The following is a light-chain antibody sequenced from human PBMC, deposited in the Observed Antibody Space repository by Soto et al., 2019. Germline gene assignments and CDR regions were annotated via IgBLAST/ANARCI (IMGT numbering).Light chain of an antibody. Sequence: ANNGIGSDVPWYQQLPGTAPKLLIYAASSLQSGVPSRFSGSGSGTEFTLTISSLQSEDFATYYCQQYNSWPFTFGGGTKVDIK. CDR2: AAS. V-gene: IGKV1-8*01. J-gene: IGKJ4*02. CDR3: QQYNSWPFT. CDR1: NGIGSD.